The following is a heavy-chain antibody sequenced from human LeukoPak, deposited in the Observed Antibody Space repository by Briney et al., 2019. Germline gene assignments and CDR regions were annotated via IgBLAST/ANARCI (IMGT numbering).Heavy chain of an antibody. CDR2: IYTSGST. Sequence: SETLSLTCTGYSGSISSYYWSWIRQPAGKGLEWIGRIYTSGSTNYNPSLKSRVTMSVDTSKNQFSLELSSLTAADTAVYYCARGVSLGYCSGGSCYNRFDAWGQGTLVTVSS. J-gene: IGHJ5*02. V-gene: IGHV4-4*07. D-gene: IGHD2-15*01. CDR1: SGSISSYY. CDR3: ARGVSLGYCSGGSCYNRFDA.